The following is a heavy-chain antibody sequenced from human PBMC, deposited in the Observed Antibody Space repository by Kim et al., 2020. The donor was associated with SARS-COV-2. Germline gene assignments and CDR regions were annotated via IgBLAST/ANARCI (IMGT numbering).Heavy chain of an antibody. Sequence: SETLSLTCTVSGGSISSSNYYWGWVRQPPGKGLEWIGSIYYRGSTYYNPSLKSRLTISVDTSKNHFSLKLSSVTAADTAVYYCAGLLFGRSSWRAAWGQGTLFSVSS. CDR3: AGLLFGRSSWRAA. D-gene: IGHD6-13*01. CDR1: GGSISSSNYY. V-gene: IGHV4-39*01. CDR2: IYYRGST. J-gene: IGHJ4*02.